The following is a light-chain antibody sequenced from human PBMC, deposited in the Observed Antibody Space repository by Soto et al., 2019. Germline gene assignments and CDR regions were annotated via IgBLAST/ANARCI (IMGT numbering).Light chain of an antibody. V-gene: IGKV1-5*03. J-gene: IGKJ1*01. Sequence: DIQMTQSPSTLSASVGDRVTITCRASQSISSWLALYQQRPGKAPKLLIYEASIFESGVPSRFSGSGSGTQFTLTISSLQPDDFATYYCQQYNSYPWTFSQGTKVDIK. CDR3: QQYNSYPWT. CDR2: EAS. CDR1: QSISSW.